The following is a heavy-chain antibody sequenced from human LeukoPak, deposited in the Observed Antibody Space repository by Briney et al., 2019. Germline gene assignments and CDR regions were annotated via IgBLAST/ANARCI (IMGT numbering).Heavy chain of an antibody. J-gene: IGHJ5*02. CDR2: IYYSGST. CDR3: ARQWLVTTGWFDP. V-gene: IGHV4-39*01. CDR1: GGSISSSSYY. Sequence: SETLSLTCTVSGGSISSSSYYRGRIRQPPGKGLEWIGSIYYSGSTYYNPSLKSRVTISVDTSKNQFSLKLSSVTAADTAVYYCARQWLVTTGWFDPWGQGTLVTVSS. D-gene: IGHD6-19*01.